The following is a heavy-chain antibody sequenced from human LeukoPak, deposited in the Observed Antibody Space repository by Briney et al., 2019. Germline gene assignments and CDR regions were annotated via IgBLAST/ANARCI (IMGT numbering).Heavy chain of an antibody. D-gene: IGHD3-22*01. CDR3: ARRFYDSSGYYPTFDY. CDR2: VNQSGST. J-gene: IGHJ4*02. CDR1: GGSFSGYY. Sequence: SETLSLTCAVYGGSFSGYYWSWIRQPPGKGLEWIGEVNQSGSTNYNPSLKSRVTISVDTSKNQFSLKLSSVTAADTAVYYCARRFYDSSGYYPTFDYWGQGTLVTVS. V-gene: IGHV4-34*01.